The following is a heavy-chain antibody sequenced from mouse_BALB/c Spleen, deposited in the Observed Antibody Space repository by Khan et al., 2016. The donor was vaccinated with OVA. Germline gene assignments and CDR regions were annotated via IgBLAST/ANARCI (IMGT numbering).Heavy chain of an antibody. V-gene: IGHV1-7*01. CDR3: TRERIDY. CDR1: GYTFSTYW. Sequence: QVQLQQSGAALAKPGASVKMSCKASGYTFSTYWMHWVKQRPGQGLEWIGYINPTSGYTDYNDKFKDQAPLSADKSSSTAYMQLSRLTSEDSAVYYCTRERIDYWGQGTTLTVSS. J-gene: IGHJ2*01. CDR2: INPTSGYT.